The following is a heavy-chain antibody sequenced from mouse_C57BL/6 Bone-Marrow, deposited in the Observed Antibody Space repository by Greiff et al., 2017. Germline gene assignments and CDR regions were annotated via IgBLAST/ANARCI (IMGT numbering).Heavy chain of an antibody. V-gene: IGHV1-64*01. CDR1: GYTFTSYW. CDR2: IHPNSGST. D-gene: IGHD2-14*01. Sequence: QVQLKQPGAELVKPGASVKLSCKASGYTFTSYWMHWVKQRPGQGLEWIGMIHPNSGSTNYNEKFKSKATLTVDKSSSTAYMQLSSLTSEDSAVYYWARRLIYRDAWFAYWGQGTLVTVSA. CDR3: ARRLIYRDAWFAY. J-gene: IGHJ3*01.